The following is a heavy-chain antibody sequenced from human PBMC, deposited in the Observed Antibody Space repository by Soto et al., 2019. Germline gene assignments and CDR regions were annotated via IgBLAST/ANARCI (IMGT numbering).Heavy chain of an antibody. Sequence: SETLSVTCTVSGGPFSRGGYYWSWIRQHPGKGLECIGYIFYTGSTYYNPTLKSRVTMSVDTSKRQFSLNLSSLTAADTAVYYCARHFSVDYFDYWGQGALVTV. CDR2: IFYTGST. V-gene: IGHV4-31*03. J-gene: IGHJ4*02. CDR1: GGPFSRGGYY. CDR3: ARHFSVDYFDY.